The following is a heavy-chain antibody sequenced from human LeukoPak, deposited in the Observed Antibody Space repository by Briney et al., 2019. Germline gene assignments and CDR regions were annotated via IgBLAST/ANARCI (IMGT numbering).Heavy chain of an antibody. CDR2: ISDSGAST. J-gene: IGHJ4*02. D-gene: IGHD5-18*01. CDR1: GFAFSNYA. Sequence: PGGSRRLSCAASGFAFSNYAMSWIRQAPGKGLEWVSPISDSGASTYYADSVKGRFTISRDNSKNTLYLQMNSLRVEDSAVYYCAKGGRGFSYGSLDYWGQGTLVTVSS. V-gene: IGHV3-23*01. CDR3: AKGGRGFSYGSLDY.